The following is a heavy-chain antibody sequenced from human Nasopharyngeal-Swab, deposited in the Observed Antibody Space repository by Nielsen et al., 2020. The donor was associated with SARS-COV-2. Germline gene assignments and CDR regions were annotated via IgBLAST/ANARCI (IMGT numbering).Heavy chain of an antibody. J-gene: IGHJ6*03. CDR3: ATVWMEGYYYYYYMDV. Sequence: SVKVSCKASGGTFSSYDISWVRQAPGQGLEWMGGIIPIFGTANYAQKFQGRVTITADESTSTAYMELSSLRSEDTAVYYCATVWMEGYYYYYYMDVWGKGTTVTVSS. V-gene: IGHV1-69*13. CDR1: GGTFSSYD. CDR2: IIPIFGTA. D-gene: IGHD2-8*01.